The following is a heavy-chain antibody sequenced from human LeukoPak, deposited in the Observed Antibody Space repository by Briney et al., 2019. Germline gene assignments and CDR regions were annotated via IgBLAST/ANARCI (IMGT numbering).Heavy chain of an antibody. CDR2: IKQDGSEK. CDR1: GFTFSSYW. Sequence: GGSLRLSCAASGFTFSSYWMSWVRQAPGKGLEWVANIKQDGSEKYYVDSVKGRFTISRDNAKNSLYLQMNSLRAEDTAVYYCARTESGYSSSWYLRHYYSYYMDVWGKGTTVTVSS. D-gene: IGHD6-13*01. J-gene: IGHJ6*03. V-gene: IGHV3-7*01. CDR3: ARTESGYSSSWYLRHYYSYYMDV.